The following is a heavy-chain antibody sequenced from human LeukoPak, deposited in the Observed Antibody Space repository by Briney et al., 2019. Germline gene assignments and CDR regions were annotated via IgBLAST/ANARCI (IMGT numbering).Heavy chain of an antibody. CDR3: AKVPVGSSGSYYINWFDP. Sequence: GESLKISCAASGFTFSSYAMSWVRQAPGKGLEWVSAISGSGGSTYYADSVKGRFTISRDNSKNTLYLQMNSLRAEDTAVYYCAKVPVGSSGSYYINWFDPWGQGTLVTVSS. CDR1: GFTFSSYA. D-gene: IGHD3-10*01. V-gene: IGHV3-23*01. J-gene: IGHJ5*02. CDR2: ISGSGGST.